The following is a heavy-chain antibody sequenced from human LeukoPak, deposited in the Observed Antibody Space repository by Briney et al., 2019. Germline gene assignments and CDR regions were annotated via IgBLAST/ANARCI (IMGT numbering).Heavy chain of an antibody. CDR1: GFTFSSYS. J-gene: IGHJ4*02. D-gene: IGHD3-16*01. CDR2: ISSSSSYI. V-gene: IGHV3-21*01. CDR3: ARGNDYVWGSYHYYDY. Sequence: GGSLRLSCAASGFTFSSYSMNWVRQAPGKGLEWVSSISSSSSYIYYADSVKGRFTISRDSAKNSLYLQMNSLRAEDTAVYYCARGNDYVWGSYHYYDYWGQGTLATVSS.